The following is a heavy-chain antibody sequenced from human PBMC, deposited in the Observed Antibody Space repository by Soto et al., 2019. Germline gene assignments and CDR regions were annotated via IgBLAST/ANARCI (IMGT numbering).Heavy chain of an antibody. CDR3: AREVNNYYGMDV. CDR1: GASISSDDYY. CDR2: ISYSGST. J-gene: IGHJ6*02. V-gene: IGHV4-30-4*01. Sequence: SETLSLTCSISGASISSDDYYWGWFRQPPGKGLEWIGYISYSGSTYYNPSLKSRITISVDTSKTQFSLILSSVTAADTAVFYCAREVNNYYGMDVWGQGTTVTVSS.